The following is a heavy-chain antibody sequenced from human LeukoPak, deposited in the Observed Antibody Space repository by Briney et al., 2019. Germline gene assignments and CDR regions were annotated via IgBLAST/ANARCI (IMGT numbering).Heavy chain of an antibody. CDR1: GYTFTGYY. J-gene: IGHJ6*02. V-gene: IGHV1-2*04. D-gene: IGHD3-16*01. Sequence: EASVKVSCKASGYTFTGYYMHWVRQAPGQGLEWMGWINPNSGGTNYAQKFQGWVTMTRDTSISTAYMELSRLRSEDTAVYYCAREIGMGAFDYYYYGMDVWGQGTTVTVSS. CDR2: INPNSGGT. CDR3: AREIGMGAFDYYYYGMDV.